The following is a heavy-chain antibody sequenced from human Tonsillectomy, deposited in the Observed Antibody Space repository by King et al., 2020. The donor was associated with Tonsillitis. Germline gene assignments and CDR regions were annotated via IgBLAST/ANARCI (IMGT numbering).Heavy chain of an antibody. V-gene: IGHV3-73*02. CDR1: GFTFSGSA. D-gene: IGHD4-17*01. Sequence: VQLVESGGGLVQPGGSLKLSCAASGFTFSGSAMHWVRQASGKGLEWVGRIRSKANNYATAYAASVKGRITIYRDDSKNTAYLRMKSLKTEATTVYYCTRFAAPEYGDYVDCGGQGTLVTVSS. J-gene: IGHJ4*02. CDR3: TRFAAPEYGDYVDC. CDR2: IRSKANNYAT.